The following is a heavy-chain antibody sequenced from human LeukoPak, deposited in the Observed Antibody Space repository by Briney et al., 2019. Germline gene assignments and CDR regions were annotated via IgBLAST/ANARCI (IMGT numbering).Heavy chain of an antibody. J-gene: IGHJ6*03. D-gene: IGHD4-11*01. CDR3: ARLPSDSVDYYYYYMDV. CDR1: GYSFTSYW. CDR2: IYPGDSDT. Sequence: GESLKISCKGSGYSFTSYWIGWVRQMPGKGLEWMGIIYPGDSDTRYSPSFQGQVTISADKSISTAYLQWSSLKASDTAMYYCARLPSDSVDYYYYYMDVWGKGTTVTVSS. V-gene: IGHV5-51*01.